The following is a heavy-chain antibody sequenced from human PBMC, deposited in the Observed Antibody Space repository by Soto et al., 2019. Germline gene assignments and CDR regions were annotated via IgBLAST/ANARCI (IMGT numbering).Heavy chain of an antibody. CDR1: GFTLSSFG. CDR2: ISYDGATR. V-gene: IGHV3-30*18. D-gene: IGHD1-26*01. Sequence: AQLLESGGGVVQPGRSLRLSCAASGFTLSSFGMYWVRQAPGRGLEWVAVISYDGATRYYGDSVKGRFTISRDNSKDTLYLQMDSLRPEDPAVYYCANSPGAATSGSHYWGQGTLVTVSS. J-gene: IGHJ4*02. CDR3: ANSPGAATSGSHY.